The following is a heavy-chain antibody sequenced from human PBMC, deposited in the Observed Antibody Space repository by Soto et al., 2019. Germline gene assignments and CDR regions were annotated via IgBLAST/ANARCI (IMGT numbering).Heavy chain of an antibody. V-gene: IGHV1-18*04. CDR3: ARGGGAKRYSGWPDY. D-gene: IGHD6-19*01. CDR1: GYTFTSYG. CDR2: IGAYNGNT. Sequence: AASVKVSCKASGYTFTSYGISWVRQAPGQGLEWMGWIGAYNGNTNYAQKLQGRVTMTTDTSTSTAYMELRSLRSDDTAVYYCARGGGAKRYSGWPDYWGQGTLVTVSS. J-gene: IGHJ4*02.